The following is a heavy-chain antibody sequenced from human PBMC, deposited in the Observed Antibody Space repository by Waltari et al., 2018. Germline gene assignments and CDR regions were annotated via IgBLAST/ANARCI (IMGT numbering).Heavy chain of an antibody. Sequence: EVQLVESGGGLVKPGGSLRLSCAASGFTFSSYSMNWVRQAPGKGREWVSSISSSSSYISYADSVKGRFTISRDNAKNSLYLQMNSLGAEDTAVYYCAMPGVRMSGYYVWGEGTLVTVSS. J-gene: IGHJ4*02. D-gene: IGHD3-22*01. CDR3: AMPGVRMSGYYV. V-gene: IGHV3-21*01. CDR1: GFTFSSYS. CDR2: ISSSSSYI.